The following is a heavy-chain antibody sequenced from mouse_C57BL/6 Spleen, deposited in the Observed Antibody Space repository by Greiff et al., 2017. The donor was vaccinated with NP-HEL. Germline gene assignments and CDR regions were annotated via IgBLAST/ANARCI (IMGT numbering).Heavy chain of an antibody. CDR3: ARSDYSPYFDY. Sequence: VKLVESGPELVKPGASVKISCKASGYAFSSSWMNWVKQRPGKGLEWIGRIYPGDGDTNYNGKFKGKATLTADKSSSTAYMQLSSLTSEDSAVYFCARSDYSPYFDYWGQGTTLTVSS. V-gene: IGHV1-82*01. D-gene: IGHD2-12*01. CDR1: GYAFSSSW. CDR2: IYPGDGDT. J-gene: IGHJ2*01.